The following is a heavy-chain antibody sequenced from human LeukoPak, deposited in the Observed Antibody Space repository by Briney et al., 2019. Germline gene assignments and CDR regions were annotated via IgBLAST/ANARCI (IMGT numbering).Heavy chain of an antibody. CDR3: ARGDIVVVVAADYYGMDV. Sequence: ASVKVSCKASGYTFTGYYMHWVRQAPGQGLEWMGWINPNSGGTNYAQEFQGWVTMPRDTSISTAYMALSRLRPDDTAVYYCARGDIVVVVAADYYGMDVWGQGTTVTVPS. CDR1: GYTFTGYY. J-gene: IGHJ6*02. V-gene: IGHV1-2*04. CDR2: INPNSGGT. D-gene: IGHD2-15*01.